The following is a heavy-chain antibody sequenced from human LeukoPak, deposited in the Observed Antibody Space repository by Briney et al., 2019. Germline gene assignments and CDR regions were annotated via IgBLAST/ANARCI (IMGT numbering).Heavy chain of an antibody. Sequence: SETLSLTCAVYGGSFSGYYWSWIRQPPGKGLEWIGEINHSGSTNYNPSLKSLVTISVDTSKNQFSLKLSSVTAADTAVYYCARGDLGLGTVWGQGTLVTVSS. CDR1: GGSFSGYY. CDR2: INHSGST. D-gene: IGHD5-18*01. V-gene: IGHV4-34*01. J-gene: IGHJ4*02. CDR3: ARGDLGLGTV.